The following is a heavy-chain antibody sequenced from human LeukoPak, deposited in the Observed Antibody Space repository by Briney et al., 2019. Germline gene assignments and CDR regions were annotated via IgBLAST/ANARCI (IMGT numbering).Heavy chain of an antibody. J-gene: IGHJ3*02. D-gene: IGHD5-18*01. CDR3: AKVAWIQLWLRDSAFDI. Sequence: PGGSLRLSCAASGFTFSSYAMSWVRQAPGKGLEWVSAISGSGGSTYYADSVKGRFTISRDNSKNTLYLQMNSLRAEDTAVYYCAKVAWIQLWLRDSAFDIWGQGTMVTVSS. V-gene: IGHV3-23*01. CDR2: ISGSGGST. CDR1: GFTFSSYA.